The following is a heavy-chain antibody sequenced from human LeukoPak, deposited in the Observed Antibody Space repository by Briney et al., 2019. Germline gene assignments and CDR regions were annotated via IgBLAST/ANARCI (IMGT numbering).Heavy chain of an antibody. CDR2: ISYDGRNK. CDR1: GFTFRSYG. V-gene: IGHV3-30*03. Sequence: GRSLRLSCAASGFTFRSYGIHWVRQAPGKGLEWVAVISYDGRNKNYADSVKGRFTVSRDNSKNTVYLQMNSLKTEDTAVYYCTTYYYDSSAIGYWGQGALVTVSS. D-gene: IGHD3-22*01. CDR3: TTYYYDSSAIGY. J-gene: IGHJ4*02.